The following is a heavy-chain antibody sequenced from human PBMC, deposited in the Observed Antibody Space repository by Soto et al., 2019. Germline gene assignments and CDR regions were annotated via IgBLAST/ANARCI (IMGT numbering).Heavy chain of an antibody. CDR3: ARWADTAIVLHYGMDV. D-gene: IGHD5-18*01. CDR2: INPNSGGT. CDR1: GYTFTGYY. Sequence: ASVKVSCKASGYTFTGYYMHWVRQAPGQGLEWMGWINPNSGGTNYAQKFQGWVTMTRDTSISTAYMELSRLRSDDTAVYYCARWADTAIVLHYGMDVWGQGTTVTVSS. J-gene: IGHJ6*02. V-gene: IGHV1-2*04.